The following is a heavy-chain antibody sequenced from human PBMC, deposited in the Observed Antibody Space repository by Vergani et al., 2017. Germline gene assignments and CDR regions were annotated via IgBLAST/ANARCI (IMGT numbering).Heavy chain of an antibody. Sequence: QVQLQQWGAGLLKPSETLSLTCAVYGGSFSGYYWSWIRQPPGKGLEWIGEIYHSGSTNYNPSLKSRVTISVDTSKNQFSLKLSSVTAADTAVYYCARGGRQWLGRTYFDYWGQGTLVTVSS. CDR3: ARGGRQWLGRTYFDY. CDR2: IYHSGST. D-gene: IGHD6-19*01. CDR1: GGSFSGYY. V-gene: IGHV4-34*01. J-gene: IGHJ4*02.